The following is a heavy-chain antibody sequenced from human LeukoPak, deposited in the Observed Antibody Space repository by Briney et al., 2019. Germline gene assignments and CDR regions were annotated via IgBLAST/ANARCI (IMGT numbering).Heavy chain of an antibody. CDR2: ISSNGGST. CDR1: GFTFSTLP. D-gene: IGHD6-19*01. V-gene: IGHV3-64D*06. Sequence: PGGSLRLSCSAPGFTFSTLPMHWVRQASGKGLEYVSGISSNGGSTYYADSAKGRFTISRDNSKNTLYLQMSSLRPEDTAVYYCVNQISGWVYWGQGTLVTVSS. J-gene: IGHJ4*02. CDR3: VNQISGWVY.